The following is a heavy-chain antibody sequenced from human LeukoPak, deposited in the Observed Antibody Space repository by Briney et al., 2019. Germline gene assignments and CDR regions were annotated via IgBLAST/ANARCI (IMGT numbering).Heavy chain of an antibody. CDR2: IYSGGST. J-gene: IGHJ4*02. D-gene: IGHD6-19*01. Sequence: GGSLRLSCAASGFTFNSYAMSWVRQAPGKGLEWVSVIYSGGSTYYADSVKGRFTISRDNSKNTLYLQMNSLRAEDTAVYYCADWDSSGWYFDYWGRGTLVTVSS. V-gene: IGHV3-53*01. CDR3: ADWDSSGWYFDY. CDR1: GFTFNSYA.